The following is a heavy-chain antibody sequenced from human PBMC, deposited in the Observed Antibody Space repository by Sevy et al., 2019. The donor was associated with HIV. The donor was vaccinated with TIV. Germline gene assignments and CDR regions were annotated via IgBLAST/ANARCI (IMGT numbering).Heavy chain of an antibody. CDR3: ARDRQDIVVVPAAMQRGGTDYYYYYMDV. CDR1: GFTFSSYG. Sequence: GSLRLSCAASGFTFSSYGMHWVRQAPGKGLEWVAVIWYDGSNKYYADSVKGRFTISRDNSKNTLYLQMNSLRAEDTAVYYCARDRQDIVVVPAAMQRGGTDYYYYYMDVWGKGTTVTVSS. CDR2: IWYDGSNK. D-gene: IGHD2-2*01. J-gene: IGHJ6*03. V-gene: IGHV3-33*01.